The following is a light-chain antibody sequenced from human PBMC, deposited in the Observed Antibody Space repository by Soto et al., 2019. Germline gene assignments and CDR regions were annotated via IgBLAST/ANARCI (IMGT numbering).Light chain of an antibody. J-gene: IGLJ1*01. CDR3: SSNTISSFRYV. CDR1: TSDIGAYNY. V-gene: IGLV2-14*01. CDR2: EVS. Sequence: QSVLTQPASVSGSPGQSITTSCSGTTSDIGAYNYVSWFQQHPGKAPKLIIYEVSSRPSGVSNRFSGSKSGNTASLTISGLQAEDEADYYCSSNTISSFRYVFGTGTKVTVL.